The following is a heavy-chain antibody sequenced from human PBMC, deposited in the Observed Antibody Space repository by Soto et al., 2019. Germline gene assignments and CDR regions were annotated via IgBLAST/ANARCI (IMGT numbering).Heavy chain of an antibody. CDR1: GYSISSGYY. Sequence: SETLSLTCAVSGYSISSGYYLGWIRQPPGKGLEWIGSIYHSGSTYYNPSLKSRVTISVDTSKNQFSLKLSSVTAADTAVYYCARDQDDSENNWFDPWGQGTLVTVSS. J-gene: IGHJ5*02. CDR3: ARDQDDSENNWFDP. D-gene: IGHD3-3*01. V-gene: IGHV4-38-2*02. CDR2: IYHSGST.